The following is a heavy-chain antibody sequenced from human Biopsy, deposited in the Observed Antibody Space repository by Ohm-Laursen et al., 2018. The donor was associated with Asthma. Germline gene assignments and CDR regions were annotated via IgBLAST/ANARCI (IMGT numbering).Heavy chain of an antibody. V-gene: IGHV1-69*01. CDR1: GYSLTDLS. D-gene: IGHD4-17*01. CDR2: VIPLLDTG. J-gene: IGHJ4*02. Sequence: VSSVKVSCKISGYSLTDLSMHWVRQAPGQGLEWMGGVIPLLDTGDYAQKFQGRVTITADESTSTCYMELRSLTSEDTAVYFCASDFPKDYVRYNFQFWGQGTLVTVSS. CDR3: ASDFPKDYVRYNFQF.